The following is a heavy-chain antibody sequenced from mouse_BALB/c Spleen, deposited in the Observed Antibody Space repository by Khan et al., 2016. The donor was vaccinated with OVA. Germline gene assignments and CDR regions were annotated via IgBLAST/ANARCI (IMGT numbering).Heavy chain of an antibody. CDR2: IDPFNGGT. CDR1: GYSFTNYY. J-gene: IGHJ3*01. CDR3: TRLGTTGWFTY. Sequence: VQLQQSGPELMKPGASVKISCKASGYSFTNYYIHWVKQSHGQSLEWLGYIDPFNGGTTYNQKFKGTATLTVDKSSSTAYMHLNNLTSEDSAFYYCTRLGTTGWFTYWGQGTLVTVSA. D-gene: IGHD2-13*01. V-gene: IGHV1S135*01.